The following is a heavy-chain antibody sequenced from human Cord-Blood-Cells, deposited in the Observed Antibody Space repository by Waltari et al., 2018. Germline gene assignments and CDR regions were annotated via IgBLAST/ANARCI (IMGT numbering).Heavy chain of an antibody. Sequence: QSQRVQSGAEVKKPGSSVKISCEASGGTFSSNASSWVRQAPGPGLEWMGGIIPIFGTANYAQKFQGRVTITADESTSTAYMELSSLRSEDTAVYYCARARDGYNYIYFDYWGQGTLVTVSS. J-gene: IGHJ4*02. CDR2: IIPIFGTA. CDR3: ARARDGYNYIYFDY. V-gene: IGHV1-69*01. CDR1: GGTFSSNA. D-gene: IGHD5-12*01.